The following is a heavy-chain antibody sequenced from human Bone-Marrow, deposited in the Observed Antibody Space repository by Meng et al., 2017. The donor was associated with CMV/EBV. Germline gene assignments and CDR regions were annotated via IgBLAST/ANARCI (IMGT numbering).Heavy chain of an antibody. CDR2: IYSGGST. Sequence: GGSLRLSCAASGFTFSSYSMSWVRQAPGKGLEWVSVIYSGGSTYYADSVKGRFTISRDNSKNTLYLQMNSLRAEDTAVYYCARTPITIFGVAFDPWGQGTLVTVSS. J-gene: IGHJ5*02. D-gene: IGHD3-3*01. CDR3: ARTPITIFGVAFDP. CDR1: GFTFSSYS. V-gene: IGHV3-53*01.